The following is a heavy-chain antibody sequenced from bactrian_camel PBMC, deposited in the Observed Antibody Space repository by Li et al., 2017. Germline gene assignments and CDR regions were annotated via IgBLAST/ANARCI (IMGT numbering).Heavy chain of an antibody. CDR2: IYRSTLST. V-gene: IGHV3S63*01. J-gene: IGHJ4*01. CDR1: GYVYKDKC. D-gene: IGHD1*01. Sequence: VQLVESGGDSVQAGGSLRLSCVASGYVYKDKCMAWFRQAPGKEREGVASIYRSTLSTTYTDSVTGRFAISLDAAKNTLYLQMNSLKPEDTAMYYCAGASWCNSKLDSPKFDYWGQGTQVTVS. CDR3: AGASWCNSKLDSPKFDY.